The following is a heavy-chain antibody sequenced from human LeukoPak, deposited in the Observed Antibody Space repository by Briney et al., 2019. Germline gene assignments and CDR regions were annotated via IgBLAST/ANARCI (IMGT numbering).Heavy chain of an antibody. Sequence: GTSLRLSCAASGFTFRSHGMHWVRQAPGKGLEWVAFIWYDGSNKYYTDSVKGRFTISRDNSKNTLYLQMNSLRAEDTAVYYCARGETTVTRYYYYGMDVWGQGTTVTVSS. CDR2: IWYDGSNK. CDR1: GFTFRSHG. V-gene: IGHV3-33*01. J-gene: IGHJ6*02. D-gene: IGHD4-11*01. CDR3: ARGETTVTRYYYYGMDV.